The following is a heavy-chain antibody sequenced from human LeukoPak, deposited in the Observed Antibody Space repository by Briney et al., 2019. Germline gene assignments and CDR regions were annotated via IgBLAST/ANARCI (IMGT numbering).Heavy chain of an antibody. CDR2: IYSGGGT. V-gene: IGHV3-66*01. J-gene: IGHJ6*02. CDR1: GFTVSSNY. CDR3: ARDRWLVRGYYYYGMDV. D-gene: IGHD6-19*01. Sequence: GGSLRLSCAASGFTVSSNYMSWVRQAPGKGLEWVSVIYSGGGTYYADSVKGRFTISRDNSKNTLYLQMNSLRAEDTAVYYCARDRWLVRGYYYYGMDVWGQGTTVTVSS.